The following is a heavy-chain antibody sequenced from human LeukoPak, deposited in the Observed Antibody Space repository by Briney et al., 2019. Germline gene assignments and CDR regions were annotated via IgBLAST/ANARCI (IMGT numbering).Heavy chain of an antibody. D-gene: IGHD2-2*01. CDR2: FNPKRGDK. Sequence: DSVKVPCKASGYTFTDYYIHWVRQALEQGLEWRGWFNPKRGDKNYAQKCQGRVTMTRDTSISTAYMELSGLTSDDTSVYYCARDPAVLPNYVEIPAHAGFDSWGLGILVTVSS. CDR3: ARDPAVLPNYVEIPAHAGFDS. V-gene: IGHV1-2*02. CDR1: GYTFTDYY. J-gene: IGHJ4*02.